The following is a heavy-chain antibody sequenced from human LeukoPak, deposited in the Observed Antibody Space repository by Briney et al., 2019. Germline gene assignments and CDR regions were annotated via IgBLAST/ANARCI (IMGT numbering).Heavy chain of an antibody. D-gene: IGHD4-17*01. J-gene: IGHJ5*02. CDR2: IYYSGST. CDR3: VASTVTPTSGWFDP. Sequence: SETLSLTCTVSGGSISSYYWSWIRQPPGKGLEWIGYIYYSGSTNYNPSLKSRVTISVDTSKNQFSLKLSSVTAADAAVYYCVASTVTPTSGWFDPWGQGTLVTVSS. CDR1: GGSISSYY. V-gene: IGHV4-59*01.